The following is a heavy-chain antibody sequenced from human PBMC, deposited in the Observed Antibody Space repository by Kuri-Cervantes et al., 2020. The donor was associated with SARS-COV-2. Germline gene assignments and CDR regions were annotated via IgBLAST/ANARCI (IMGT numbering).Heavy chain of an antibody. V-gene: IGHV4-4*02. CDR3: ARRDAYNYDGWFDP. J-gene: IGHJ5*02. D-gene: IGHD5-24*01. CDR1: GGYISSSHW. Sequence: SETLSLTCAVSGGYISSSHWWTWVRQPPEKGLEWIGEIFHSGSTNYNPSLKSRVTISVDKSKDQFSLKLNSLTAADTAVYYCARRDAYNYDGWFDPWGQGTLVTVSS. CDR2: IFHSGST.